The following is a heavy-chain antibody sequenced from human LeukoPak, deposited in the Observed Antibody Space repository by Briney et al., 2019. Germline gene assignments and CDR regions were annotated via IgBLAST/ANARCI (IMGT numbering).Heavy chain of an antibody. J-gene: IGHJ4*02. CDR1: GYSISSGYY. V-gene: IGHV4-38-2*01. Sequence: SETLSLTCAVSGYSISSGYYWGWIRQPPGKGLEWIGSIYHSGSTYYNPSLKSRVTISVDTSKTQFSLKLSSVTAADTAVYYCATTIVGAMDYWGQGTLVTVSS. D-gene: IGHD1-26*01. CDR3: ATTIVGAMDY. CDR2: IYHSGST.